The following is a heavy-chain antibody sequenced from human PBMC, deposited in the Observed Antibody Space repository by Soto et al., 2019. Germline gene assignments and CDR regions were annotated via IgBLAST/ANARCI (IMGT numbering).Heavy chain of an antibody. V-gene: IGHV3-7*01. CDR3: ARFSTSAGRRDIDC. J-gene: IGHJ4*02. CDR1: GFTFSSYA. CDR2: INHDGSES. D-gene: IGHD2-15*01. Sequence: GGSLRLSCASSGFTFSSYAMSWVRQAPGKGLEWVANINHDGSESDYVGSVKGRFTITRDNAKNSLYLQMNSLRAEDTAVYYCARFSTSAGRRDIDCWGQGTLVTVSS.